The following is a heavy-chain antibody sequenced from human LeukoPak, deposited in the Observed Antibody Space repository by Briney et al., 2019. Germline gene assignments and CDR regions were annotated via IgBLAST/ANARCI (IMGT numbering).Heavy chain of an antibody. V-gene: IGHV3-23*01. CDR1: GFTFSSYA. Sequence: GGSLRLSCAASGFTFSSYATSWVRQAPGKGLEWVSAISGSGGSTYYADSVKGRFTISRDNSKNTLYLQMNSLRAEDTAVYYCAKRIGSGTYYFDYWGQGTLVTVSS. CDR2: ISGSGGST. D-gene: IGHD3-10*01. J-gene: IGHJ4*02. CDR3: AKRIGSGTYYFDY.